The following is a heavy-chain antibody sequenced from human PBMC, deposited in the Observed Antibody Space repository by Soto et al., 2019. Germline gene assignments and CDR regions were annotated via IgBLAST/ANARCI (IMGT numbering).Heavy chain of an antibody. CDR3: ATHAPSGSYYYYYMDV. CDR2: ISGSGGST. D-gene: IGHD1-26*01. Sequence: GGSLRLSCAASGFTFSSYAMSWVRQAPGKGLEWVSAISGSGGSTYYADSVKGRFTISRDNSKNTLYLQMNSLRAEDTAVYYCATHAPSGSYYYYYMDVWGKGTTVTVSS. V-gene: IGHV3-23*01. CDR1: GFTFSSYA. J-gene: IGHJ6*03.